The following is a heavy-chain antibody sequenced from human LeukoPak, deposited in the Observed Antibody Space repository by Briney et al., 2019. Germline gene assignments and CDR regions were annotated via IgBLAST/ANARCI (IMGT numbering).Heavy chain of an antibody. D-gene: IGHD4/OR15-4a*01. CDR3: ARDYDYSLDY. J-gene: IGHJ4*02. CDR2: INLDGGDK. V-gene: IGHV3-7*01. Sequence: GGSLRLSCAASGLTLGNYWMSWVGQARGKGLEWVANINLDGGDKSYVGSVKGRFTISRDNAKNSLYLQMNSLGAEDTAVYYCARDYDYSLDYWGQGTLVTVSS. CDR1: GLTLGNYW.